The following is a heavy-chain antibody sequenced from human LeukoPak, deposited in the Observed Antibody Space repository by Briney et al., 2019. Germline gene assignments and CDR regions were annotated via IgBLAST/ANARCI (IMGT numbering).Heavy chain of an antibody. CDR2: IIPILGIA. CDR1: GYTFTSYG. CDR3: ARDDCSSTSCYLGNWFDP. D-gene: IGHD2-2*01. J-gene: IGHJ5*02. Sequence: ASVKVSCKASGYTFTSYGISWVRQAPGQGLEWMGWIIPILGIANYAQKFRGRVTITADKSTSTAYMELSSLRSEDTAVYYCARDDCSSTSCYLGNWFDPWGQGTLVTVSS. V-gene: IGHV1-69*10.